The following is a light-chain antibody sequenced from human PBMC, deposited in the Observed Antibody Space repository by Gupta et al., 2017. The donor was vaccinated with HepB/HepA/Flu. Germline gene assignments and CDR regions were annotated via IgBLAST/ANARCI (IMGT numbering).Light chain of an antibody. CDR1: QDISNY. Sequence: DIQMTQSLSSLSASVGDRVTITCQASQDISNYLNWYQQKPGKAPTLLIYDASNLETGVPSRFSGSGSGTDFTLTISSLQPEDIATYFCQQYDDRLTFGGGTTVEIK. CDR3: QQYDDRLT. J-gene: IGKJ4*01. V-gene: IGKV1-33*01. CDR2: DAS.